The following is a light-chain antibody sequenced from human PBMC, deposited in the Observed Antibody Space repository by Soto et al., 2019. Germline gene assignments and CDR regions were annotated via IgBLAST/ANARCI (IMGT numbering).Light chain of an antibody. Sequence: AVQMTQSPSSLSASVGDRVTITCRASQGIRNDLGWYQQKPGKTPKLLIYAASSLQSGVPSRFSGSGSGTDFTLTISSLQPEDFATYYCLQDYNYPYIFGQGTKLEIK. CDR2: AAS. CDR1: QGIRND. CDR3: LQDYNYPYI. J-gene: IGKJ2*01. V-gene: IGKV1-6*01.